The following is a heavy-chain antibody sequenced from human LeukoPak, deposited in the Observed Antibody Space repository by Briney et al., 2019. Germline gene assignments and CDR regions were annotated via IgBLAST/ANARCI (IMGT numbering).Heavy chain of an antibody. V-gene: IGHV3-7*01. CDR3: ARADYDYVWGSYRQYYFDH. CDR1: GFTFSSYW. CDR2: IKQGGSEK. D-gene: IGHD3-16*02. J-gene: IGHJ4*02. Sequence: EGSLRLSCAASGFTFSSYWMSWVRQAPGKGLEWVANIKQGGSEKYYVDSVKGRFTISRDNAKNSLYLQMNSLRAEDTAVYYCARADYDYVWGSYRQYYFDHWGQGTLVTVSS.